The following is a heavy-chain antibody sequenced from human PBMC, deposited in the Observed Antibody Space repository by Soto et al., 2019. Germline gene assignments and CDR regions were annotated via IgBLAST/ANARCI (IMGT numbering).Heavy chain of an antibody. V-gene: IGHV3-23*01. CDR1: GFTFSSYA. D-gene: IGHD3-10*01. CDR2: ISGSGGST. J-gene: IGHJ4*02. CDR3: SKYPAEYGSGSDYDY. Sequence: EVQLLDSGGGLVQPGGSLRLSCAASGFTFSSYAMSWVRQAPGTGLEWVSAISGSGGSTYYADSVKGQFTISRDNPKNKLYLQMNSLRAEDTAVDYCSKYPAEYGSGSDYDYWGQGTLVTVSS.